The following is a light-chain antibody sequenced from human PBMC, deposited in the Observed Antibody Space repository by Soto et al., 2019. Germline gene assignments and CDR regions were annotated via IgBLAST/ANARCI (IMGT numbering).Light chain of an antibody. CDR1: QSVSSK. CDR2: GAS. Sequence: TQSPGTLSSSPGERSTLSCRAIQSVSSKYLAWYQQKAGQAPRLLIYGASTRATGIPARFSGSGSGTEFTLTISSLPPDDFETYYCQHYNSSSAAFGQGTKVDIK. CDR3: QHYNSSSAA. J-gene: IGKJ1*01. V-gene: IGKV3-15*01.